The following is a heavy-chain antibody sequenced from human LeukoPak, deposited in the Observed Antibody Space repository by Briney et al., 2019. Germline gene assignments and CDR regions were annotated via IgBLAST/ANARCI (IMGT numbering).Heavy chain of an antibody. CDR1: GFTFSSYA. J-gene: IGHJ4*02. V-gene: IGHV3-23*01. CDR2: ISGSGDST. D-gene: IGHD6-13*01. CDR3: AKDPKTAAEMVYFDC. Sequence: GGSLRLSCSASGFTFSSYALSWVRQAPGKGPEWVSVISGSGDSTYYADSVKGRFTISRDNSRNTLYLQMNSLRAEDTAVYYCAKDPKTAAEMVYFDCWGQGTLVTVSS.